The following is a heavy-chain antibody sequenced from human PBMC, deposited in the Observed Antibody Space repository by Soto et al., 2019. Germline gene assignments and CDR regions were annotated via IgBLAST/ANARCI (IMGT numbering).Heavy chain of an antibody. CDR3: ARDRNSSPEKLSDI. J-gene: IGHJ3*02. CDR1: GFTFSSYS. V-gene: IGHV3-21*01. CDR2: ISSSSSYI. D-gene: IGHD6-13*01. Sequence: GGSLRLSCAASGFTFSSYSMNWVRQAPGKGLEWVSSISSSSSYIYYADSVKGRFTISRDNAKNSLYLQMNSLRAEDTAVYYCARDRNSSPEKLSDIWGQGTMVTVSS.